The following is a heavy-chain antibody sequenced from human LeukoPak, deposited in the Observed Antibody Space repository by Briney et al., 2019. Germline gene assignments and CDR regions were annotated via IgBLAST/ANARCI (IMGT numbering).Heavy chain of an antibody. V-gene: IGHV3-74*01. D-gene: IGHD4-17*01. CDR3: ARDEYGDYVFDY. Sequence: GGSLSLSCVGSGFTFGNYWMHWVRQAPGKGLVWVSRINSDGTTTSYADFVQGRFTISRDNAKNTLNLQMNSLTGEDTGVYYCARDEYGDYVFDYWGKGSLVSVSS. J-gene: IGHJ4*02. CDR1: GFTFGNYW. CDR2: INSDGTTT.